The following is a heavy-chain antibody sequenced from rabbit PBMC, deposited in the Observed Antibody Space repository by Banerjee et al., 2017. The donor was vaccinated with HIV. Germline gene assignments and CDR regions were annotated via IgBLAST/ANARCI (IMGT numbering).Heavy chain of an antibody. J-gene: IGHJ3*01. D-gene: IGHD2-1*01. CDR3: ARSPNGGGGL. CDR2: IDAGSAGGT. V-gene: IGHV1S40*01. Sequence: LEESGGDLVKPGASLTLTCTASGFSFSSGYYMCWVRQAPGKGLEWIACIDAGSAGGTYYASWAKGRFTISKTSSTTVTLQMTSLTAADTATYFCARSPNGGGGLWGQGTLVTVS. CDR1: GFSFSSGYY.